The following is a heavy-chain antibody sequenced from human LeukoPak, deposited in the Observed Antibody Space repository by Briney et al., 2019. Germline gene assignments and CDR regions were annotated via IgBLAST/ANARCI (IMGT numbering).Heavy chain of an antibody. D-gene: IGHD2-8*01. Sequence: GGSLRLSCAASGFTFSSYTMNWVRQAPGKGLEWISAISGSFNYMYYADSVKGRFTISRDNAKNSLDLQMNSLRAEDTAVYYCASLHGHGFDPWGQGTLVTVSS. CDR3: ASLHGHGFDP. J-gene: IGHJ5*02. CDR2: ISGSFNYM. V-gene: IGHV3-21*01. CDR1: GFTFSSYT.